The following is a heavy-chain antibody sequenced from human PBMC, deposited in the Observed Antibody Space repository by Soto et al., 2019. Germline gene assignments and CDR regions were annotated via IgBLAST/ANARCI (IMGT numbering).Heavy chain of an antibody. CDR2: ISSSGSTI. V-gene: IGHV3-48*04. CDR1: GFTFSNSW. D-gene: IGHD6-19*01. J-gene: IGHJ4*02. Sequence: PGGSLRLSCVASGFTFSNSWMNWVRQAPGKGLEWVSYISSSGSTIYYADSVKGRFTISRDNAKNSLYLQMNSLRAEDTAVYYCAREGRGSGWRNDYWGQGNLVTVSS. CDR3: AREGRGSGWRNDY.